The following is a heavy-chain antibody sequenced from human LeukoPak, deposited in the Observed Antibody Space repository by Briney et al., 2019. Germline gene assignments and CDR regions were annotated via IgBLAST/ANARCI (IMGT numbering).Heavy chain of an antibody. CDR1: GYTFTSYG. CDR2: ISAYNGNT. CDR3: ARETAAAGPLRDY. D-gene: IGHD6-13*01. V-gene: IGHV1-18*01. J-gene: IGHJ4*02. Sequence: ASVKVSCKASGYTFTSYGISWVRQAPGQGLEWMGWISAYNGNTNYAQKFQGRVTITADKSTSTAYMELSSLRSEDTAVYYCARETAAAGPLRDYWGQGTLVTVSS.